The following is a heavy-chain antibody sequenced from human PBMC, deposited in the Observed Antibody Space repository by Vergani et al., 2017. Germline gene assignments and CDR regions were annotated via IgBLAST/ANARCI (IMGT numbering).Heavy chain of an antibody. D-gene: IGHD3-9*01. J-gene: IGHJ4*02. Sequence: QVQVVQSGAEVKKSGGSVKVSCKTSGYTFSNYYMHWVRQAPGQGLEWMGIINPSGGHTNYAQKFQGRGTMTRDTSTSTVYMELSSLRSEYTAIYYCARVDYGNLTGYLYWGQGTLVTVSS. CDR1: GYTFSNYY. CDR2: INPSGGHT. V-gene: IGHV1-46*03. CDR3: ARVDYGNLTGYLY.